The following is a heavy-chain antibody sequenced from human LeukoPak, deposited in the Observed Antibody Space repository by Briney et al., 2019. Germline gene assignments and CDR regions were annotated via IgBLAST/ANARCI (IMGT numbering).Heavy chain of an antibody. V-gene: IGHV3-48*03. CDR2: ISSSGSTI. CDR1: GFTFSSYE. J-gene: IGHJ5*02. D-gene: IGHD2-8*01. CDR3: ARGEMVYRRYNWFDP. Sequence: PGGSLRLSCPAYGFTFSSYEMNWVRQAPGKGLEWVSYISSSGSTIYYADSVKGRFTISRDNAKNSLYLQMNSLRAEDTAVYYCARGEMVYRRYNWFDPWGQGTLVTVSS.